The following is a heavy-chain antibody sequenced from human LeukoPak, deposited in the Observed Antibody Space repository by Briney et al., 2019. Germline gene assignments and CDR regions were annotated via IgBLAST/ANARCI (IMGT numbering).Heavy chain of an antibody. CDR3: ARAAPIVATTANYFDY. Sequence: SETLSLTCTVSGGSISSGGYYWRWIRQPPGKGLEWIGYIYHSGSTYYNPSLKSRVTLSVDRSKNQFSLKLRSVTTADTAEYYCARAAPIVATTANYFDYWGQGTLVTVSS. CDR2: IYHSGST. D-gene: IGHD5-12*01. J-gene: IGHJ4*02. V-gene: IGHV4-30-2*01. CDR1: GGSISSGGYY.